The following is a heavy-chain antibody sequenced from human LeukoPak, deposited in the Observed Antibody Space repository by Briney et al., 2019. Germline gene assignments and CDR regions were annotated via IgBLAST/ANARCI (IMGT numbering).Heavy chain of an antibody. V-gene: IGHV1-2*02. CDR1: GYTFTGYY. D-gene: IGHD1-26*01. CDR2: INPNSGGT. CDR3: ARAQYSGSYYRPDY. Sequence: ASVKVSCKASGYTFTGYYMHWVRQAPGQGLEWMGWINPNSGGTNYAQKFQGRVTMTRDTSISTAYMELSRLRSDDTAVYYCARAQYSGSYYRPDYWGQGTLVTVSS. J-gene: IGHJ4*02.